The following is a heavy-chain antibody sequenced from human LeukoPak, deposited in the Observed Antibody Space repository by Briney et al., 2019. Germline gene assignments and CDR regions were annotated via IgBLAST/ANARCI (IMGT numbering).Heavy chain of an antibody. V-gene: IGHV3-66*01. CDR2: IYSGGST. CDR1: GFTVSSNY. CDR3: AKEDGYYYDSSGYPDY. Sequence: PGGSLRLSCAASGFTVSSNYMSWVRQAPGKGLEWVSVIYSGGSTYYADSVKGRFTISRDNSKNTLYLQMNSLRAEDTAVYYCAKEDGYYYDSSGYPDYWGQGTLATVSS. J-gene: IGHJ4*02. D-gene: IGHD3-22*01.